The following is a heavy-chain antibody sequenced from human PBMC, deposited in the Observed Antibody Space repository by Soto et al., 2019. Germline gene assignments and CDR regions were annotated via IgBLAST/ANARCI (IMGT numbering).Heavy chain of an antibody. CDR1: GFTFSSYG. CDR3: ARDRGLYYYDSSGYYFPDAFDI. CDR2: IWYDGSNK. D-gene: IGHD3-22*01. V-gene: IGHV3-33*01. J-gene: IGHJ3*02. Sequence: GGSLRLSCAASGFTFSSYGMHWVRQAPGKGLEWVAVIWYDGSNKYYADSVKGRFTISRDNSKNTLYLQMNSLRAEDTAVYYCARDRGLYYYDSSGYYFPDAFDIWGQGTMVTVSS.